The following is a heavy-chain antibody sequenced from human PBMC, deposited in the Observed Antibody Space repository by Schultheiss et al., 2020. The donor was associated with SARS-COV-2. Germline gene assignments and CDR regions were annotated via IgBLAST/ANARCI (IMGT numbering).Heavy chain of an antibody. Sequence: GGSLRLSCVVSGFTFNNYGMHWVRQAPGKGLEWVAGISYEGSKTYYADSVQGRFTISRDWSKDTLFLQMNSLRAEDTAVYYCAIGLKSTYYDYVWGSPDLDYWGQGTLVTVSS. CDR2: ISYEGSKT. J-gene: IGHJ4*02. D-gene: IGHD3-16*01. V-gene: IGHV3-30*03. CDR3: AIGLKSTYYDYVWGSPDLDY. CDR1: GFTFNNYG.